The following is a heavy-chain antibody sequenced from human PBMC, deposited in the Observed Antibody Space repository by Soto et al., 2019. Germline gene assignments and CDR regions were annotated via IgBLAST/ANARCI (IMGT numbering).Heavy chain of an antibody. Sequence: EVHLLESGGGLVQTGGSLRLSCAASGFTFSNYAMSWVRQAPGQGLEWVSGISGSGGRTFYAASVKGRFTISRDNSKNPPYMPINSLLVDHTAVYYCAITWRGERLYDEVDHWGHGTLVTVSS. D-gene: IGHD3-10*01. J-gene: IGHJ4*01. CDR2: ISGSGGRT. CDR1: GFTFSNYA. V-gene: IGHV3-23*01. CDR3: AITWRGERLYDEVDH.